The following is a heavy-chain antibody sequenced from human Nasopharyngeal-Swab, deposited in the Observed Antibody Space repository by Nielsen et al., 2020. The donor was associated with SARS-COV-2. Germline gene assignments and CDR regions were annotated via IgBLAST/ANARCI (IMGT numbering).Heavy chain of an antibody. CDR1: GFTFSDYY. V-gene: IGHV3-11*01. D-gene: IGHD4-23*01. J-gene: IGHJ4*02. CDR2: ISGSAYTI. CDR3: ARTAYGYNSHFNY. Sequence: GGSLRLSCAASGFTFSDYYMSWIRQAPGKGLEWVAYISGSAYTIYYGDSMNGRFTISRDNVRNSVSLQMNSLRAEDTAVYYCARTAYGYNSHFNYWGQGTLVTVSS.